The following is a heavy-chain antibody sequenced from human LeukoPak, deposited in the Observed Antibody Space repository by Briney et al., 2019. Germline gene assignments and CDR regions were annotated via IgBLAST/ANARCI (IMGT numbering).Heavy chain of an antibody. CDR1: GFTFNSYG. J-gene: IGHJ4*02. V-gene: IGHV3-30*02. D-gene: IGHD3-10*01. CDR3: AKVHHYYGSGQGIIDEHYFDY. CDR2: IRYDGSNK. Sequence: PGGSLRLSCAASGFTFNSYGMHWVRQAPGKGLEWVAFIRYDGSNKYYADSVKGRFTISRDNSKNTLYLQMNSLRTEDTAVYYCAKVHHYYGSGQGIIDEHYFDYWGQGTLVTVSS.